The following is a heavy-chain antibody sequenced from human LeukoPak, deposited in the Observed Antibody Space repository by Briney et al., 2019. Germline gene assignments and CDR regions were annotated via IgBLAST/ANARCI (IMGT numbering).Heavy chain of an antibody. CDR2: VFYSGST. CDR1: GDSFREYY. Sequence: SETLSLTCTVSGDSFREYYWSWIRQPPGKGLEWIGYVFYSGSTNYNPSLKSRVTTSVDTSKNQLSLKLSSVTAADTAVYYCARDLRSSSWSYYFDYWGQGTLVTVSS. V-gene: IGHV4-59*01. D-gene: IGHD6-13*01. J-gene: IGHJ4*02. CDR3: ARDLRSSSWSYYFDY.